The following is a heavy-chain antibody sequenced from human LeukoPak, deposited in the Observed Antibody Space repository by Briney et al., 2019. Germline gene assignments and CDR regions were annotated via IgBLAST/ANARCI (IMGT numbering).Heavy chain of an antibody. CDR1: GFTFSSYA. CDR3: AKDLDGSGSYYTQPEFDY. J-gene: IGHJ4*02. Sequence: PGGSLRLSCAASGFTFSSYAMSWVRQAPGKGLEWVSAISGSGGSTYYADSVKGRFTISRDNSKNTPYLQMNSLRAEDTAVYYCAKDLDGSGSYYTQPEFDYWGQGTLVTVSS. V-gene: IGHV3-23*01. D-gene: IGHD3-10*01. CDR2: ISGSGGST.